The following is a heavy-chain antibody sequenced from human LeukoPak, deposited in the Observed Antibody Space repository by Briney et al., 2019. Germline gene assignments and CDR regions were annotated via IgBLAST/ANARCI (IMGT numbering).Heavy chain of an antibody. D-gene: IGHD3-16*01. V-gene: IGHV4-34*01. Sequence: SETLSLTCGVSGGPFSPYHWNWIRQPPGKGLEWIGEVDRRGSTNYNPSLKSRVTISIDTSKNQFFLKLRSVTAADTAVYYCTRSPPPGATAYGVVDFWGQGTLVTVSS. CDR3: TRSPPPGATAYGVVDF. CDR1: GGPFSPYH. CDR2: VDRRGST. J-gene: IGHJ4*02.